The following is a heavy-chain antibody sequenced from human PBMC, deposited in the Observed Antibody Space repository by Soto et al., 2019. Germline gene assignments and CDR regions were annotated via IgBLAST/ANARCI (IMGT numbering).Heavy chain of an antibody. CDR2: ISSSGSTI. D-gene: IGHD6-19*01. Sequence: QVQLVESGGGLVKPGGSLRLSCAASGFTFSDYYMSWIRQAPGKGLEWVSYISSSGSTIYYADSVKGRFTISRDNAKNSLYLQMNSLRAEDTAVYYGASPPINQQWLVPLDYWGQGTLVTVSS. J-gene: IGHJ4*02. V-gene: IGHV3-11*01. CDR1: GFTFSDYY. CDR3: ASPPINQQWLVPLDY.